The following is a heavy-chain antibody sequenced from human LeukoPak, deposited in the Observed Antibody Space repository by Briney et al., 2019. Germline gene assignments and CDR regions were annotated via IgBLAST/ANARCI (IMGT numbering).Heavy chain of an antibody. V-gene: IGHV3-23*01. CDR3: AKDSYDYVWGSHIDY. J-gene: IGHJ4*02. D-gene: IGHD3-16*01. CDR1: GFTFSGYA. CDR2: ISGSGVRT. Sequence: SGGSLKLSCAASGFTFSGYAMSWVRQAPGKGLEWVSDISGSGVRTYYADSVKGRFTISRDNSKNTLFLQMNRLTVEDTAVYYCAKDSYDYVWGSHIDYWGQGTLVTVSS.